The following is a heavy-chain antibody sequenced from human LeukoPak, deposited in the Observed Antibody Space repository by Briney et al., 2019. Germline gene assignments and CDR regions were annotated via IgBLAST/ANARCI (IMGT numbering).Heavy chain of an antibody. V-gene: IGHV4-59*02. CDR3: TRGHWGLES. CDR2: IHLRGKS. Sequence: PSQTLSLICTVSVASVTDYYWSCIRQSPGRGLEWISYIHLRGKSDYNPSLRSRVTTSLDTSKNQFSLNLISVNAADTAVYYCTRGHWGLESWSQGTLVTVSS. CDR1: VASVTDYY. J-gene: IGHJ4*02. D-gene: IGHD7-27*01.